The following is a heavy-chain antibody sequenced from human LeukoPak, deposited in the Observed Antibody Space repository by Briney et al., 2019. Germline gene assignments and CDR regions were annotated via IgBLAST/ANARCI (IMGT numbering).Heavy chain of an antibody. Sequence: SETLSLTCAVYGGSFSGYYWSWIRQPPGKGLERIGEIDHSGSTNYNPSLKSRVTISVDTSKNQFSLKLSSVTAADTAVYYCARGPGGYCSGGSCSPPHDYWGQGTLVTVSS. CDR2: IDHSGST. CDR1: GGSFSGYY. D-gene: IGHD2-15*01. CDR3: ARGPGGYCSGGSCSPPHDY. J-gene: IGHJ4*02. V-gene: IGHV4-34*01.